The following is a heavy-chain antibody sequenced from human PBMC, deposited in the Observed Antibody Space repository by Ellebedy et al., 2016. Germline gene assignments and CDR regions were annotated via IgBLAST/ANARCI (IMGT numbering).Heavy chain of an antibody. Sequence: GGSLRLSCAASGFTVSTNYMKWVRQAPGKGLEWVSAIFSDGNTYYADSVKGRFTISRDNSKNTLYLQMTSLKTDDTAVYYCRGEVAGIISWGQGTLVTVSS. D-gene: IGHD6-19*01. J-gene: IGHJ5*02. CDR3: RGEVAGIIS. CDR2: IFSDGNT. CDR1: GFTVSTNY. V-gene: IGHV3-53*01.